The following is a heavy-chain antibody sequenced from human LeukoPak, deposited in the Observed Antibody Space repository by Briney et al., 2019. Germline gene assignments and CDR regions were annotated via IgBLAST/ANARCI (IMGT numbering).Heavy chain of an antibody. J-gene: IGHJ4*02. CDR1: GFTVSGNY. V-gene: IGHV3-53*01. CDR2: IYSGGTT. CDR3: AKGGIQLRGWYFDY. D-gene: IGHD5-18*01. Sequence: GGSLRLSCAVSGFTVSGNYMSWVRQAPGKGLEWVSLIYSGGTTYYADSVKGRFTISRDNSKNTLYLQMNSLRAEDTAVYYCAKGGIQLRGWYFDYWGQGTLVTVSS.